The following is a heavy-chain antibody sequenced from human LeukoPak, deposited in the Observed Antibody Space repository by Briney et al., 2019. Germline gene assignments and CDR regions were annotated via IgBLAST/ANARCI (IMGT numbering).Heavy chain of an antibody. V-gene: IGHV1-2*02. J-gene: IGHJ6*02. CDR2: INPNSGGT. D-gene: IGHD2-2*01. Sequence: ASVTVSCKASGYTFTGYYMHWVRQAPGQGLEWMGWINPNSGGTNYAQKFQGRVTMTRDTSISTAYMELSRLGSDDTAVYYCARVVIPAAPLPGMDVWGQGTTVTVSS. CDR3: ARVVIPAAPLPGMDV. CDR1: GYTFTGYY.